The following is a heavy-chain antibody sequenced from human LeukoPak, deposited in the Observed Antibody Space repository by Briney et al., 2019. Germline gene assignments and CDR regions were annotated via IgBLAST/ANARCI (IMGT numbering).Heavy chain of an antibody. D-gene: IGHD6-13*01. Sequence: GGSLRLSCAASGFTFSSYEMNWVRQAPGKGLEWVSYISSSGSTIYYADSVKGRFTISRDNAKNSLYLQMNSLRAEDTAVYYCARGIFTGYSSSWSWGGLDYWGQRTLVTVSS. CDR2: ISSSGSTI. J-gene: IGHJ4*02. V-gene: IGHV3-48*03. CDR3: ARGIFTGYSSSWSWGGLDY. CDR1: GFTFSSYE.